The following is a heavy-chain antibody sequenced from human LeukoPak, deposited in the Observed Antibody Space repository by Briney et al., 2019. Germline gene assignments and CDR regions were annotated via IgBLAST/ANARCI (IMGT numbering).Heavy chain of an antibody. Sequence: GGSLRLSCAASGFTFSYYDMNWVRQAPGKGLEWISYISSSGNTIYYTDSVKGRFTIPRDNDQNSLYLQMNGLRAEDTAVYYCARYTSSWNYYFDYWGQGTLVTVSS. CDR2: ISSSGNTI. V-gene: IGHV3-48*03. CDR3: ARYTSSWNYYFDY. D-gene: IGHD6-13*01. CDR1: GFTFSYYD. J-gene: IGHJ4*02.